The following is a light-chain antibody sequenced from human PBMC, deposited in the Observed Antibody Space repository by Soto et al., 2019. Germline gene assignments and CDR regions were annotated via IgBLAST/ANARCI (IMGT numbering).Light chain of an antibody. J-gene: IGLJ3*02. CDR1: TGAVTSSHY. Sequence: QTVVTQEPSLTVSPGGTVTLTCDSSTGAVTSSHYPYWLQQKPGQAPRTLIYDTTNKHSWTPARFSGSLLGGKAALTLSGAQPEDEAEYYCLLSYSDTRVFGGGTKLTV. CDR2: DTT. CDR3: LLSYSDTRV. V-gene: IGLV7-46*01.